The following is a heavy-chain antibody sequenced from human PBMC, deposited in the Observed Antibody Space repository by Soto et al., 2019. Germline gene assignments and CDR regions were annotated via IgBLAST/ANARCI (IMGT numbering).Heavy chain of an antibody. D-gene: IGHD3-9*01. CDR3: ARDPHFTQYYDILYAYYSGMAV. CDR2: INPYNGNT. J-gene: IGHJ6*02. V-gene: IGHV1-18*01. Sequence: WPRQDTRQGLEWMGWINPYNGNTKFAQKLQDRVTMTTATSTTTASMELRSLNSDDTAVYYCARDPHFTQYYDILYAYYSGMAVWGQGTTVTVFS.